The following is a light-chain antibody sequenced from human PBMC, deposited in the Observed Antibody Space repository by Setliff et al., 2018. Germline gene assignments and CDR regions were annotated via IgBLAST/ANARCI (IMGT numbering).Light chain of an antibody. V-gene: IGKV1-9*01. J-gene: IGKJ3*01. Sequence: DIQLTQFPSFLSASVGDRVTITCRASQDISNYLAWYQQKLGKAPRLLIYAASALQRGVPSRFSGSGSGTEFTLTISSLQPEDFATYYCQQLNSNVPGVTVGPGTKVDIK. CDR2: AAS. CDR3: QQLNSNVPGVT. CDR1: QDISNY.